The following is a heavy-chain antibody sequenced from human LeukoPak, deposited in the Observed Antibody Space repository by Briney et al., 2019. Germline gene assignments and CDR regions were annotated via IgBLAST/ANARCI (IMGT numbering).Heavy chain of an antibody. V-gene: IGHV3-23*01. J-gene: IGHJ3*02. CDR3: AKEDTRITDLRFLEWDAFDI. D-gene: IGHD3-3*01. CDR1: GFTFSSYA. CDR2: ISGSGGST. Sequence: HPGGSLRLSCAASGFTFSSYAMSWVRQAPGKGLEWVSAISGSGGSTYYADSVKGRFTISRDNSKNTLYLQMNSLRAEDTAVYYCAKEDTRITDLRFLEWDAFDIWGQGTMVTVSS.